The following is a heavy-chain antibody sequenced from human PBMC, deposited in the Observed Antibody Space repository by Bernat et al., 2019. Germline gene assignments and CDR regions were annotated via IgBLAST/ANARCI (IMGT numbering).Heavy chain of an antibody. CDR1: GYTFTGYY. CDR3: ARDSDGMTMIVGF. D-gene: IGHD3-22*01. Sequence: QVQLVQSGAEVKKPGASVKVSCKASGYTFTGYYMHRVRQAPGQGLEWMGWINPNSGGTNYAQKFTGRVNMTRDTSISTAYMELSRLRSDETAVYYCARDSDGMTMIVGFWGRGTLVTVSS. V-gene: IGHV1-2*02. J-gene: IGHJ4*01. CDR2: INPNSGGT.